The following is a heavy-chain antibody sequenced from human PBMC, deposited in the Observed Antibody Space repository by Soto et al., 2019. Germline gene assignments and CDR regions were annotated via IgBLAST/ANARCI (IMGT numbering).Heavy chain of an antibody. V-gene: IGHV4-59*08. J-gene: IGHJ4*02. CDR2: IYYSGST. CDR3: ARQEVPAGMGFDY. CDR1: GGSISSYY. D-gene: IGHD2-2*01. Sequence: SETLSLTCTVSGGSISSYYWSWIRQPPGKGLEWIGYIYYSGSTNYDPSLKSRVTISVDTSKNQFSLKLSSVTAADTAVFYCARQEVPAGMGFDYWGQGTLVNVSS.